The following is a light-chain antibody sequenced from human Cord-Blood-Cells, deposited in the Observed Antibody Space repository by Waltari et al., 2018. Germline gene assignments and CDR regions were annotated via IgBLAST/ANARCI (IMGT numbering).Light chain of an antibody. V-gene: IGLV6-57*01. CDR1: SSSIASTY. CDR2: EDN. Sequence: NFMLTQPHSVSESPGKTVTISCTRSSSSIASTYVQWYQQRPGSSPTTVIYEDNQKPSGVPDRFSGSIDSSSNSASLTISGLKTEDEADYYCQSYDSSNWVFGGGTKLTVL. J-gene: IGLJ3*02. CDR3: QSYDSSNWV.